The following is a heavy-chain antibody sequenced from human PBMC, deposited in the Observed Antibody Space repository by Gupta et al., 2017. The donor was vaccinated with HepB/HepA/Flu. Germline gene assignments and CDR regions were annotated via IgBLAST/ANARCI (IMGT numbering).Heavy chain of an antibody. J-gene: IGHJ1*01. CDR2: VKSDGSER. CDR1: GFTFSDTW. Sequence: EVHLVESGGGLVQPGGSLSLSCAASGFTFSDTWMTWLRQAPGKGLEWVASVKSDGSERYYVDSVKGRLIISRDNAKNSLFLQMNSLRVEDTAVYYCARYASNPSNWGQGALVTVSS. V-gene: IGHV3-7*01. CDR3: ARYASNPSN. D-gene: IGHD2-2*01.